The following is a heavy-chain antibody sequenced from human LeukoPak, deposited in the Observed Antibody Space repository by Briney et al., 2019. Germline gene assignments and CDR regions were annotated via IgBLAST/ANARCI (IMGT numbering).Heavy chain of an antibody. CDR2: INHSGST. CDR3: ARRPRRLPWDY. Sequence: IPSETLSLTCAVYGGSFSGYYWSWIRQPPEKGLEWIGEINHSGSTNYNPSLKSRVTISVDTSKNQFSLKLSSVTAADTAVYYCARRPRRLPWDYWGQGTLVTVSS. V-gene: IGHV4-34*01. J-gene: IGHJ4*02. D-gene: IGHD2-15*01. CDR1: GGSFSGYY.